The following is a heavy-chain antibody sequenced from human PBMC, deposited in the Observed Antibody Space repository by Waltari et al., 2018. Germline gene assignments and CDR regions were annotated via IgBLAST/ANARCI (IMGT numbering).Heavy chain of an antibody. Sequence: QVQLKESGPGLVKPSETLSLACDVSGGSFSSNDWWSWVRQPPGKGLEWIGEVHPSGSTKYNPSLNSRVVMSVDTSKNQISLTMKSVTAADTAVYYCARGFAGWPFDYWGPGTLVIVAS. CDR1: GGSFSSNDW. CDR3: ARGFAGWPFDY. D-gene: IGHD6-19*01. V-gene: IGHV4-4*02. CDR2: VHPSGST. J-gene: IGHJ4*02.